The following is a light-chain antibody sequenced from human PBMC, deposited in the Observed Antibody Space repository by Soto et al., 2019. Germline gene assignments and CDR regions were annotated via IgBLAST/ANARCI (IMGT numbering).Light chain of an antibody. V-gene: IGKV3-15*01. CDR2: GAS. J-gene: IGKJ1*01. Sequence: DIVMTHSPATLSVSPGERATLSCRASQSVSSNLAWYQQKPGQAPRLLIYGASTRATGIPARFSGSGSGTEFTLTISSLQSEDFAVYYCQQYNNWPRTFGQGTKWIS. CDR1: QSVSSN. CDR3: QQYNNWPRT.